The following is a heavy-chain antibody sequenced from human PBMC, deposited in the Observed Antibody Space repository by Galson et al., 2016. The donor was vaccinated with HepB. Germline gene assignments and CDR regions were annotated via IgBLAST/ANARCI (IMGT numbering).Heavy chain of an antibody. CDR2: ISGIGGYT. CDR3: AKGWALGV. J-gene: IGHJ6*02. D-gene: IGHD6-19*01. CDR1: GFTFSSYA. V-gene: IGHV3-23*01. Sequence: SLRLSCAASGFTFSSYAMIWVRQAPGKGLEWVSIISGIGGYTSDADSVKGRFTISRDNSRNTLYLQMNNLKAEDTAVYYCAKGWALGVWGQGTTVTVSS.